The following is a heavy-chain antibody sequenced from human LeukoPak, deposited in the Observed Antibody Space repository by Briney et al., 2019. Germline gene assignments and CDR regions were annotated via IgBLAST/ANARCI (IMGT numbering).Heavy chain of an antibody. Sequence: GGSLRLSCAASGFTFSSYSMNWVRQAPGRGLEWVSYISSSSSTIYYADSVKGRFTISRDNAKNSLYLQMNSLRAEDTAVYYCATQSIAAILGYWGQGTLVTVSS. V-gene: IGHV3-48*01. J-gene: IGHJ4*02. CDR1: GFTFSSYS. CDR3: ATQSIAAILGY. D-gene: IGHD6-6*01. CDR2: ISSSSSTI.